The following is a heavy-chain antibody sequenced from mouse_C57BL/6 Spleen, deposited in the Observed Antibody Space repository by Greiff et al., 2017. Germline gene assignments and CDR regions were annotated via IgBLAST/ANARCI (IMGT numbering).Heavy chain of an antibody. V-gene: IGHV5-17*01. Sequence: EVQLVESGGGLVKPGGSLTLSCAASGFTFSDYGMHWVRQAPEKGLEWVAYISSGSSTIYYADTVKGRFTISRDNAKNTLFLQMTSLRSEDTAMYYCARRVITTVVNYAMDYWGQGTSVTVSS. CDR2: ISSGSSTI. CDR1: GFTFSDYG. D-gene: IGHD1-1*01. CDR3: ARRVITTVVNYAMDY. J-gene: IGHJ4*01.